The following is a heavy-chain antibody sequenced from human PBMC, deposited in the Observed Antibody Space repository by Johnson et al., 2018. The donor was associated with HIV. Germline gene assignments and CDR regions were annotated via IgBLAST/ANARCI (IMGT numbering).Heavy chain of an antibody. CDR1: GFTVSSNY. Sequence: VQLVESGGGLVQPGGSRRLSCAVSGFTVSSNYMSWVRQAPGKGLEWVSRINSDGSSTSYADSVKGRFTISRDNAKNTLYVQMNSLRAEDTAVYYCARERYGSQAIDGFDIWGQGTMVTVSS. D-gene: IGHD2-15*01. V-gene: IGHV3-74*01. CDR3: ARERYGSQAIDGFDI. CDR2: INSDGSST. J-gene: IGHJ3*02.